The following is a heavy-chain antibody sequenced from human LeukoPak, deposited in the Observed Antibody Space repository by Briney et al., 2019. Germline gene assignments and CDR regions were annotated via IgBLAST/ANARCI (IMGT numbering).Heavy chain of an antibody. J-gene: IGHJ4*02. D-gene: IGHD1-26*01. V-gene: IGHV1-2*02. CDR1: GYTFTCYY. CDR3: ASTGSYSGGYFDY. CDR2: INPNSGGT. Sequence: ASVKVSCKASGYTFTCYYMHWVRQAPGQGLEWMGWINPNSGGTNYAQKFQGRVTMTRDTSISTAYMELSRLRSDDTAVYYCASTGSYSGGYFDYWGQGTLVTVSS.